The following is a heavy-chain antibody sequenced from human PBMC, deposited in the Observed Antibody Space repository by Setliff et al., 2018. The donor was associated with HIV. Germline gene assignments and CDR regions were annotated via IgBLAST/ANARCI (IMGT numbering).Heavy chain of an antibody. V-gene: IGHV4-38-2*01. D-gene: IGHD3-22*01. Sequence: SETLSLTCGVSGYSISSDYCWGWIRQPPGKGLEWIGNMCHGGNNNYYNPSLKSRVTISVDTSKKQFSLKLASVTAADTAVYYYARGGSYDTFDYWSQGTLVTVSS. J-gene: IGHJ4*02. CDR3: ARGGSYDTFDY. CDR1: GYSISSDYC. CDR2: MCHGGNNN.